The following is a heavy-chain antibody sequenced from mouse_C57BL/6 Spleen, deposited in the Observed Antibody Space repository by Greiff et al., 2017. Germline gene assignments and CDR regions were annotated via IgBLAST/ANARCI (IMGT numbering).Heavy chain of an antibody. J-gene: IGHJ4*01. CDR3: ARDDYGGNYAMDY. V-gene: IGHV1-22*01. D-gene: IGHD2-4*01. Sequence: VQLQQSGPELVKPGASVKMSCKASGYTFTDYNMHWVKQSHGKSLEWIGYINPNNGGTSYNQKFKGKATLTVNKSSSTAYMALRSLTSEDSAVYYCARDDYGGNYAMDYWGQGTSVTVSS. CDR1: GYTFTDYN. CDR2: INPNNGGT.